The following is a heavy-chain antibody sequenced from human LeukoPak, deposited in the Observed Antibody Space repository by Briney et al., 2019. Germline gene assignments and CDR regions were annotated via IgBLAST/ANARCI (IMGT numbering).Heavy chain of an antibody. D-gene: IGHD3-16*01. CDR2: IYSGDNT. Sequence: GGSLRLSCAASGFTVSNNYMRWVRQAPGKGVEWVSVIYSGDNTYYLESVKGRFTISRDNSKNTLFLQMNRLRAEDTAVYYCAGRRVLDASFDYWGQGTLVTVSS. CDR3: AGRRVLDASFDY. J-gene: IGHJ4*02. V-gene: IGHV3-66*02. CDR1: GFTVSNNY.